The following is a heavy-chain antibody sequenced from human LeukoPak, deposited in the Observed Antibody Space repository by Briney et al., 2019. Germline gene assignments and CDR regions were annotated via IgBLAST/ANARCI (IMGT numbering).Heavy chain of an antibody. CDR1: GFTFSSYA. Sequence: PGGSLRLSCATSGFTFSSYAMSWVRQAPGKGLEWVSAISGSGGSTYYADSVKGRFTISRDNSKNTLYLQMNSLRAEDTAVYYCAKDESMARTYYFDYWGQGTLVTVSS. V-gene: IGHV3-23*01. CDR3: AKDESMARTYYFDY. D-gene: IGHD5-24*01. CDR2: ISGSGGST. J-gene: IGHJ4*02.